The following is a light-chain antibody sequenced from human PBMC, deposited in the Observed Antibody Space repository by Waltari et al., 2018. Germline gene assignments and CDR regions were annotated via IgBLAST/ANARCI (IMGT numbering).Light chain of an antibody. Sequence: QSVLTQPPSVSGAPGQRVSISCPGTGPNLGDGYDVKWYQQLPGKAPRLLIYGTSSRPPGVPDRFFGSQSGTSASLAITGLQAEDEADYYCQSYYTSLSVVFGGGTKLTVL. CDR1: GPNLGDGYD. J-gene: IGLJ2*01. V-gene: IGLV1-40*01. CDR3: QSYYTSLSVV. CDR2: GTS.